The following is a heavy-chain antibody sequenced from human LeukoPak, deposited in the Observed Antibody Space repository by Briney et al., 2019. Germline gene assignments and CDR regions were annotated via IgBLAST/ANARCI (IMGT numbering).Heavy chain of an antibody. CDR3: ARGSGYYDSSGYYIEVDSGYYYYYMDV. J-gene: IGHJ6*03. Sequence: SETLSLTCTVSGGSISSYYWSWIRQPPGKGLEWIGYIYYSGSTNYNPSLKSRVTISVDTSKNQFSLKLSSVTAADTAVYYCARGSGYYDSSGYYIEVDSGYYYYYMDVWGKGTTVTVSS. V-gene: IGHV4-59*01. CDR2: IYYSGST. D-gene: IGHD3-22*01. CDR1: GGSISSYY.